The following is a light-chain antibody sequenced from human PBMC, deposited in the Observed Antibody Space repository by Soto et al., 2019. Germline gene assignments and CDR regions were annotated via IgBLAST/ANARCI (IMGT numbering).Light chain of an antibody. V-gene: IGKV1-12*01. CDR2: GAS. CDR1: QAFSNL. CDR3: QQATTFPLT. J-gene: IGKJ4*01. Sequence: DIQMTQCPSSVSASVGDRVIITCRASQAFSNLLAWYQQKPGKAPKLLIYGASTLQGGVPSRFSGSESGTDFTLTISSVHPEDFATYYCQQATTFPLTFGGGTKVDI.